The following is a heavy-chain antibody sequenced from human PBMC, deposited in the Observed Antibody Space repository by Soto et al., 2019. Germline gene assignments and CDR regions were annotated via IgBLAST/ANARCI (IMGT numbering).Heavy chain of an antibody. V-gene: IGHV4-61*01. J-gene: IGHJ4*02. Sequence: SETLSLTCTVSGGSVSSGSYYWSWIRQPPGKGLEWIGYIYYSGSTNYNPSLKSRVTISVDTSKNQFSLKLSSVTAADTAVYYCARDIDYWGQGTRVTVSS. CDR2: IYYSGST. CDR1: GGSVSSGSYY. CDR3: ARDIDY.